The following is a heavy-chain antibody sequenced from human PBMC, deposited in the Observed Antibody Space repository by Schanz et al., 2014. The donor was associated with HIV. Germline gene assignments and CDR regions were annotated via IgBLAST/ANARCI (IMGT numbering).Heavy chain of an antibody. CDR1: GYTFINYD. J-gene: IGHJ6*02. Sequence: QVQMLQSGPEVRKPGASVKVSCKASGYTFINYDIHWVRQASGLGLEWMGWMNPSTGNSGYAQMCQVRVTMTRDTSISTAYLEVDSLKSEDTAVYYCARGPKWEGLMDVWGQGTTVTVSS. V-gene: IGHV1-8*01. CDR3: ARGPKWEGLMDV. CDR2: MNPSTGNS. D-gene: IGHD1-26*01.